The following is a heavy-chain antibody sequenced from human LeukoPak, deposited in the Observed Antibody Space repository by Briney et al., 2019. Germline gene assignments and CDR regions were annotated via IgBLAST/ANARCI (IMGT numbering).Heavy chain of an antibody. V-gene: IGHV3-48*03. CDR3: ARSLSGNVLDH. D-gene: IGHD1-26*01. Sequence: GGSLRLSCAASGFTFSSYEMNWVRQAPGKGLEWVSYISSSGSTIYYADSVKGRFTISRDNAKNSLYLQMNSLRAEDTAVYYCARSLSGNVLDHWGQGTLVSVSA. CDR2: ISSSGSTI. J-gene: IGHJ4*02. CDR1: GFTFSSYE.